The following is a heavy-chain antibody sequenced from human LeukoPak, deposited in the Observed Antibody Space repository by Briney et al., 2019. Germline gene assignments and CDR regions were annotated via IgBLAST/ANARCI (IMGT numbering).Heavy chain of an antibody. CDR2: IYYSGST. CDR3: ARQDMVRGVIKYNWFDP. CDR1: GGSISSSSYY. D-gene: IGHD3-10*01. Sequence: SETLSLTCTVSGGSISSSSYYWGWLRQPPGKGLECIGGIYYSGSTYYNPSLKSRVTISVDTSNNQFSLKLSSVTAADTAVYYCARQDMVRGVIKYNWFDPWGQGTLVTVSS. V-gene: IGHV4-39*01. J-gene: IGHJ5*02.